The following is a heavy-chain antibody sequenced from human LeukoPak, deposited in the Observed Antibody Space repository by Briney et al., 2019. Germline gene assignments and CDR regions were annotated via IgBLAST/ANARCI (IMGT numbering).Heavy chain of an antibody. D-gene: IGHD1-1*01. J-gene: IGHJ6*02. V-gene: IGHV4-59*08. CDR2: IHYSGST. CDR3: ARHDDIGIFRNGLDV. CDR1: GGSISSYY. Sequence: PSETLSLTCAVSGGSISSYYWSWIRQPPGRGLEWIGSIHYSGSTSYNSSLKSRVTISIDTSKSQLSLKVNSVTAADTAVYYCARHDDIGIFRNGLDVWGQGTTVTVSS.